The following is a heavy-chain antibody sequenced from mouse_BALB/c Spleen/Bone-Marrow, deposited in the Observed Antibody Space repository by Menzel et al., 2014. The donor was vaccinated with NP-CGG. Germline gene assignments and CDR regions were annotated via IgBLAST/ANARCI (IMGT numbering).Heavy chain of an antibody. CDR2: ISNTGNYT. V-gene: IGHV5-9-3*01. J-gene: IGHJ2*01. CDR1: GFTFSSYA. D-gene: IGHD2-3*01. Sequence: VKQMESGGGLVKPGGSLKLSCAASGFTFSSYAMSWVRQTPEKRLEWVATISNTGNYTYYPDSVTGRFTISRDNAKNTPYLQMSSLRSEDTALYYCARQGDGYYDYWGQGTTLTVSS. CDR3: ARQGDGYYDY.